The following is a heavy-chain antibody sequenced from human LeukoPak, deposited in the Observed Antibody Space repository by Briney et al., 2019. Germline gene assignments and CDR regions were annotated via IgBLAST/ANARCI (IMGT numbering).Heavy chain of an antibody. V-gene: IGHV1-8*01. CDR1: GYTFTSYD. CDR3: ARGRGSSSWPDY. J-gene: IGHJ4*02. CDR2: MNPNSGNT. Sequence: ASVKVSCKASGYTFTSYDINWVRQATGQGLEWVGWMNPNSGNTGYAQKFQGRVTMTRNTSISTAYMELSSLRSEDTAVYYCARGRGSSSWPDYWGQGTLVTVSS. D-gene: IGHD6-13*01.